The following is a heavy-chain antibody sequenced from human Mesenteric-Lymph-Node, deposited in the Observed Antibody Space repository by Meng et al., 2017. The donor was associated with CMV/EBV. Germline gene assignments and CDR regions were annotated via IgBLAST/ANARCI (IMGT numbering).Heavy chain of an antibody. J-gene: IGHJ4*02. Sequence: ASVKVSCKTSGYTFTGYYMYWVRQAPGQGLEWMGWINPNSGGTNYAQKFQGRVTMTRDTSISTAYMELSRLRSDDTAVYYCARGLRFLEWLPEFGYWGQGTLVTVSS. CDR3: ARGLRFLEWLPEFGY. D-gene: IGHD3-3*01. V-gene: IGHV1-2*02. CDR1: GYTFTGYY. CDR2: INPNSGGT.